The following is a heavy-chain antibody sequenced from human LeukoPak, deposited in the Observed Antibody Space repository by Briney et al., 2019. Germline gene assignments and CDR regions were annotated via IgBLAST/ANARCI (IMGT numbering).Heavy chain of an antibody. CDR2: ISYDGNYE. D-gene: IGHD5-12*01. Sequence: GGSLRLSCAASGFTLSSYGVHWVRQAPGKGLEWVAVISYDGNYEFYADSVKGRFTISRDNSKNTPYLQMNNLRTEDTAVYSCAKVGYSGYDLLYFDHWGQGTLVTVSS. CDR3: AKVGYSGYDLLYFDH. CDR1: GFTLSSYG. V-gene: IGHV3-30*18. J-gene: IGHJ4*02.